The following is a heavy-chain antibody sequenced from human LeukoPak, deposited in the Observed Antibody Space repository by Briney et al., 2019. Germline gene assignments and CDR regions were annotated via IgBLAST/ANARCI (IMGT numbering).Heavy chain of an antibody. D-gene: IGHD6-6*01. V-gene: IGHV3-53*01. CDR3: ARVVISGREPPYSSSGFDY. CDR2: IYSGGST. J-gene: IGHJ4*02. Sequence: PGGSLRLSCAASGFTVSSNYMSWVRQAPGKGQEWVSVIYSGGSTYYADSVKGRFTISRDNSKNTLYLQMNSLRAEDTAVYYCARVVISGREPPYSSSGFDYWGQGTLVTVSS. CDR1: GFTVSSNY.